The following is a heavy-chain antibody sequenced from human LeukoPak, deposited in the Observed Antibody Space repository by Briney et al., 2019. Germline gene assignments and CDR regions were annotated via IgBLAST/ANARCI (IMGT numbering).Heavy chain of an antibody. J-gene: IGHJ4*02. CDR2: IIPTLGIA. Sequence: SVKVSCKASGGTFSSYAISWVRQAPGQGLEWMGRIIPTLGIANYAQKFQGRVTITADKSTSTAYMELSSLRSEDTAVYYCARAVEDYDFWSGYWYWGQGTLVTVSS. V-gene: IGHV1-69*04. CDR1: GGTFSSYA. CDR3: ARAVEDYDFWSGYWY. D-gene: IGHD3-3*01.